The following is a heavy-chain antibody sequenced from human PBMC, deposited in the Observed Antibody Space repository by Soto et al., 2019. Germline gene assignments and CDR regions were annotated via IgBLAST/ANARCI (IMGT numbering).Heavy chain of an antibody. V-gene: IGHV4-59*01. Sequence: WPWTRQPPGTGLEWIGYMYYTGDTNYNPALKSRVTISIDKSKNLFSLNLTSVTAADTAIYYCARLVTGEAAGTFWFDPWGQGTQVTVSS. CDR3: ARLVTGEAAGTFWFDP. CDR2: MYYTGDT. D-gene: IGHD1-1*01. J-gene: IGHJ5*02.